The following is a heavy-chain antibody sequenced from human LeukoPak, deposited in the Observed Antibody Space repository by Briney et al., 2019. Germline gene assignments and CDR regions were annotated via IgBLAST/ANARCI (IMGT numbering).Heavy chain of an antibody. V-gene: IGHV3-53*01. CDR2: IYKGGST. Sequence: GSLRLSCAASGFIVSSNYMSWVRQAPGKGLEWVSVIYKGGSTYYADSVKGRFTISRDNAKNSLYLQMNSLRAEDTAVYYRATSEEVGATLFDYWGQGTLVTVSS. J-gene: IGHJ4*02. CDR3: ATSEEVGATLFDY. D-gene: IGHD1-26*01. CDR1: GFIVSSNY.